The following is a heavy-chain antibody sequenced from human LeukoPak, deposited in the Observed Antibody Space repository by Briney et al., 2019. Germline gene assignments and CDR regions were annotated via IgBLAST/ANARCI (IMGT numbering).Heavy chain of an antibody. CDR1: GGSFSGYY. V-gene: IGHV4-34*01. CDR2: INHSGST. CDR3: ASSRSSGYMLY. D-gene: IGHD3-22*01. J-gene: IGHJ4*02. Sequence: SETLSLTCAVYGGSFSGYYWSWIRQPPGKGLEWIGEINHSGSTNYNPSLKSRVTISINTSKNQFSLKLSSVTAADTAVYYCASSRSSGYMLYWGQGTLVTVSS.